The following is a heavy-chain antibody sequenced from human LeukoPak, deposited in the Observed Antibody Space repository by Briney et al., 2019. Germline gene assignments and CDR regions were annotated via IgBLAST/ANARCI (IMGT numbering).Heavy chain of an antibody. J-gene: IGHJ4*02. D-gene: IGHD5-24*01. V-gene: IGHV1-69*01. CDR1: GGTFSSYA. CDR3: AREGDGYNYFDY. CDR2: IIPIFGTA. Sequence: SVKVSCKASGGTFSSYAISWVRQAPGQGLEWMGGIIPIFGTANYAQKFQGRVTITADESTSTAYMELSSLRSEDTAVYYCAREGDGYNYFDYWGQGTLVTVSS.